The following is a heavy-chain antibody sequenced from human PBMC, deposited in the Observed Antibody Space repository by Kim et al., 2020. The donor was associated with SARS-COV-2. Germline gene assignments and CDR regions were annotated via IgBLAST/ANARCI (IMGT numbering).Heavy chain of an antibody. V-gene: IGHV4-59*01. D-gene: IGHD1-7*01. CDR1: VVSISRYY. Sequence: SETLSLTCTVAVVSISRYYLIWILQPTRKGLEWIVYIDYSGITNYNPSFKSRVTISVDTSKNQVSLKLSSVTAADTAVYYCARDLTGTPFWFDPWGQGTLVTVSS. J-gene: IGHJ5*02. CDR3: ARDLTGTPFWFDP. CDR2: IDYSGIT.